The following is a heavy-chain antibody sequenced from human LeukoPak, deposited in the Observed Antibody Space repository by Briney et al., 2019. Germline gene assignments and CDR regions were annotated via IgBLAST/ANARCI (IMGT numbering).Heavy chain of an antibody. CDR3: ARSYYDSSGNYWGDYYYGMDV. CDR2: INPNSGGT. Sequence: ASVKVSCKASGYTFTGYYMHWVRQAPGQGLEWVGWINPNSGGTNYAQKFQGRGTITADESTNTAYMELSSLRSEDTAVYYCARSYYDSSGNYWGDYYYGMDVWGQGTTVTVSS. D-gene: IGHD3-22*01. CDR1: GYTFTGYY. J-gene: IGHJ6*02. V-gene: IGHV1-2*02.